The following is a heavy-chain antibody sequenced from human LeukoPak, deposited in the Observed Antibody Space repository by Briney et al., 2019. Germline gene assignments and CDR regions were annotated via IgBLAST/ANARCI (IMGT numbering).Heavy chain of an antibody. Sequence: ASVKVSCKASGYTFTCYDINWVRQATGQGLEWMGWMNPNSGNTGYAQKFQGRVTMTRNTSISTAYMELSSLRSEDTAVYYCARGGESDYRFDYWGQGTLVTVSS. J-gene: IGHJ4*02. CDR1: GYTFTCYD. CDR2: MNPNSGNT. D-gene: IGHD4-11*01. CDR3: ARGGESDYRFDY. V-gene: IGHV1-8*02.